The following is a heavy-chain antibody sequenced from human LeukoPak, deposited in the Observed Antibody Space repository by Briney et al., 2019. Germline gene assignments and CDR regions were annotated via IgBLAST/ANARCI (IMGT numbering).Heavy chain of an antibody. J-gene: IGHJ4*02. V-gene: IGHV3-20*01. Sequence: PGGSLRLSCAASGFSVKTNYMSWVRQAPGKGLEWVSGINWNGGSTGYADSVKGRFTISRDNAKNSLYLQMNSLRAEDTALYHCARILLGYNYGSGSYAYWGQGTLVTVSS. D-gene: IGHD3-10*01. CDR1: GFSVKTNY. CDR2: INWNGGST. CDR3: ARILLGYNYGSGSYAY.